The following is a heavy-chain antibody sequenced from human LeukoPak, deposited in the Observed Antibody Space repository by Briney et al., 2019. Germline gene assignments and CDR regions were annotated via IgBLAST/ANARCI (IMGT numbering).Heavy chain of an antibody. CDR1: GYTFTSYD. CDR3: AAGITGEYFDY. D-gene: IGHD1-14*01. CDR2: RNPNSGNT. J-gene: IGHJ4*02. Sequence: PRASVKVSCKASGYTFTSYDINWVRQATGQGLEWLGWRNPNSGNTGYAQKFQGRVTMTRNTSISTAYMELSSLRSEDTAVYYCAAGITGEYFDYWGQGTLVTVSS. V-gene: IGHV1-8*01.